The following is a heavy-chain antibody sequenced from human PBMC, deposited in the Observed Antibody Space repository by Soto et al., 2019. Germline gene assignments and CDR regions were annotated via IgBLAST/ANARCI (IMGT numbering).Heavy chain of an antibody. CDR1: GFTFYDYG. V-gene: IGHV3-20*04. CDR2: INWNGGST. J-gene: IGHJ6*02. Sequence: GGSLRLSCAASGFTFYDYGMSWVRQAPGKGLEWVSGINWNGGSTGYADSVKGRFTISRDNAKNSLYLQMNSLRAEDTALYYCARGARGYYYYGMDVWGQGTTVTVSS. CDR3: ARGARGYYYYGMDV. D-gene: IGHD3-10*01.